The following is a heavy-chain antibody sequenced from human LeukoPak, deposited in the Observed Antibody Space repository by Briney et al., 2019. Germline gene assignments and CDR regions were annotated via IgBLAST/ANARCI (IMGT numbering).Heavy chain of an antibody. J-gene: IGHJ1*01. D-gene: IGHD2-15*01. CDR2: ISYDGSNK. CDR3: ARDFSRRGYCSGGSCQYFQH. CDR1: GFTFSSYA. V-gene: IGHV3-30-3*01. Sequence: GGSLRLSCAASGFTFSSYAMHWVRQAPGKGLEWVAVISYDGSNKYYADSVKGRFTISRDNSKNTLYLQMNSLRAEDTAVYYCARDFSRRGYCSGGSCQYFQHWGQGTLVTVSS.